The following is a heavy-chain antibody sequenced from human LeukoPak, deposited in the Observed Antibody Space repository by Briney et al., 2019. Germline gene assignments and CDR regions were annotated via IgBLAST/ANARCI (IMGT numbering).Heavy chain of an antibody. CDR3: ARGWYNGSYRFDY. D-gene: IGHD1-26*01. CDR1: GGSISSGDYY. CDR2: IYYSGST. J-gene: IGHJ4*02. Sequence: SETLSLTCTVSGGSISSGDYYWSWIRQPPGKGLEWIAYIYYSGSTNYNPSLKSRVTISVDTPKNQFSLKLSSVTAADTAVYYCARGWYNGSYRFDYWAREPWSPSPQ. V-gene: IGHV4-61*08.